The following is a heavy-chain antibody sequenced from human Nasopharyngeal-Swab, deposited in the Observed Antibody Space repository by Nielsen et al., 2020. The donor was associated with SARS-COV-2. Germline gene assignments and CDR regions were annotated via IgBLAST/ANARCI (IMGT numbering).Heavy chain of an antibody. V-gene: IGHV1-3*01. J-gene: IGHJ4*02. Sequence: ASVKVSCKASGYTFTSYAMHWVRQAPGQRLEWMGWINAGNGNTKYSQKFQGRVTFTRDTSATTAYMELSSLRSEDTAVYYCAFVSYDSSGYYYSYWGQGTLVTVSS. CDR2: INAGNGNT. D-gene: IGHD3-22*01. CDR1: GYTFTSYA. CDR3: AFVSYDSSGYYYSY.